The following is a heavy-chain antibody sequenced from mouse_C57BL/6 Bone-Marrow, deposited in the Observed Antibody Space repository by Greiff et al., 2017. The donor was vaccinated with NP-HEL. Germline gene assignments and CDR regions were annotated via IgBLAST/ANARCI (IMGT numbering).Heavy chain of an antibody. D-gene: IGHD2-12*01. J-gene: IGHJ2*01. CDR1: GYTFTSYW. V-gene: IGHV1-52*01. CDR2: IDPSDSDT. CDR3: ARGVTTRDYYFDY. Sequence: VQLQQPGAELVRPGSSVKLSCKASGYTFTSYWMHWVKQRPIQGLEWIGNIDPSDSDTHYNQKFKDKATLTVDKTSSTAYMQLSSLTSEDSAVYSCARGVTTRDYYFDYWGQGTTLTVSS.